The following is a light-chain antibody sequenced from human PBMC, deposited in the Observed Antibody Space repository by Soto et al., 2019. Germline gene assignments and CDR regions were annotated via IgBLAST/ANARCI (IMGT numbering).Light chain of an antibody. CDR1: QSISSW. CDR2: DAS. J-gene: IGKJ5*01. V-gene: IGKV1-5*01. Sequence: DIQMTQAPSTLSASVGDRFTITCRASQSISSWLAWYQQEPGKAPKLXXYDASSLESGVPSRFSGSGSGTDFTLTISRLEPEDFAVYYCQQYGSSPPATFGQGTRLEIK. CDR3: QQYGSSPPAT.